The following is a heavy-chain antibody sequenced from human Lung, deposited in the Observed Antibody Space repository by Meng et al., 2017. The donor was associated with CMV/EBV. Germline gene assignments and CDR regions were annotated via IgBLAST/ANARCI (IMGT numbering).Heavy chain of an antibody. CDR1: GFTFSSYE. D-gene: IGHD3-10*01. V-gene: IGHV3-48*03. CDR2: ISSSGYTL. CDR3: ARDSISYGSGSFDMFV. Sequence: GGSLRLXCVASGFTFSSYEMNWVRQAPEKGLEWVSHISSSGYTLHYADSVKGRFTISRDNAKNSLYLQMKNLRPEDTAVYYCARDSISYGSGSFDMFVWGQGTXVTVSS. J-gene: IGHJ4*03.